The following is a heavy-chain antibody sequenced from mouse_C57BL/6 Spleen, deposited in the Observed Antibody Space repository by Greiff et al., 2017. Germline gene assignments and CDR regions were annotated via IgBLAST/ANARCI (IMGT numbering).Heavy chain of an antibody. V-gene: IGHV10-1*01. CDR2: IRSKSNNYAT. J-gene: IGHJ4*01. Sequence: EVKLVESGGGLVQPKGSLKLSCAASGFSFNTYAMNWVRQAPGKGLEWVARIRSKSNNYATYYADSVKDKFTISRNDSASLLYLQMNNLITDDTAMYYCVRHFDYGSSYDAIDYWGQGTSVTVSS. CDR1: GFSFNTYA. CDR3: VRHFDYGSSYDAIDY. D-gene: IGHD1-1*01.